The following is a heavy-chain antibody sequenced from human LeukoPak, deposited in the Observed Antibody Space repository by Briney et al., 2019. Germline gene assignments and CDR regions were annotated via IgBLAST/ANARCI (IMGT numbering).Heavy chain of an antibody. V-gene: IGHV3-53*01. Sequence: PGGSRRLSCAASGFTVSSNYMSWVRQAPGMGLEWVSVIYSSGSTYYADSVRGRFTISRDNSKNTLYLQMNSLRAEDTALYYCAKGGGATPFTDWYFDLWGRGTLVTVSS. CDR3: AKGGGATPFTDWYFDL. CDR1: GFTVSSNY. D-gene: IGHD3-16*01. J-gene: IGHJ2*01. CDR2: IYSSGST.